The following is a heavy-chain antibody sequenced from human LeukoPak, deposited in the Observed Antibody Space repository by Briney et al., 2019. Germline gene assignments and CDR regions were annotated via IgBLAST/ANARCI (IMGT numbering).Heavy chain of an antibody. D-gene: IGHD5-18*01. J-gene: IGHJ4*02. CDR2: INPSRGST. CDR3: ARDPRGYSYGSDY. V-gene: IGHV1-46*01. Sequence: ASVRVSCKASGYTFTSYYMHWVRHAPGQGLEWRGIINPSRGSTSYAQKFQGRVTMTRDTSTSTVYMELSSLRSEDTAVYYCARDPRGYSYGSDYWGQGTLVTVSS. CDR1: GYTFTSYY.